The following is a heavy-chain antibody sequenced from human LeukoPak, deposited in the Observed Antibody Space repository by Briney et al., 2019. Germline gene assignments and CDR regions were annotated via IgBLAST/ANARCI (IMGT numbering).Heavy chain of an antibody. CDR2: IRYDGSNK. CDR3: ARASDSSGYYSYFDH. V-gene: IGHV3-30*02. J-gene: IGHJ1*01. Sequence: HPGGSLRLSCAASGFTFSSYGMHWVRQAPGKGLEWVAFIRYDGSNKYYADSVKGRFTISRDNSKNTLYLQMNSLRAEDTAVYYCARASDSSGYYSYFDHWGQGTLVTVSS. CDR1: GFTFSSYG. D-gene: IGHD3-22*01.